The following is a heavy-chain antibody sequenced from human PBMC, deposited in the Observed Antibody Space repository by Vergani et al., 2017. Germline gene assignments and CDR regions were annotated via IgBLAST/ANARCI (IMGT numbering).Heavy chain of an antibody. CDR1: GFTFSSYA. Sequence: EVQLLESGGGLVQHGGSLRLSCAASGFTFSSYAMSWVRQAPGKGLEWVSAISGSGGSTYYADSVKGRFTISRDNSKNTLYLQMNSLRAEDTAVYYCAKLRFGELYTAIDYWGQGTLVTVSS. D-gene: IGHD3-10*01. J-gene: IGHJ4*02. V-gene: IGHV3-23*01. CDR3: AKLRFGELYTAIDY. CDR2: ISGSGGST.